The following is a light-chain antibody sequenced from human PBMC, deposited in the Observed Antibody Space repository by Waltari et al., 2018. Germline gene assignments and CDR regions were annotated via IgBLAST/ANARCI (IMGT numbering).Light chain of an antibody. CDR1: DSDVGAYDF. CDR2: EVS. J-gene: IGLJ1*01. Sequence: QSALTQPASVSGSPGQSITISCSGTDSDVGAYDFVSWYQQHPGKAPHLIIYEVSNRPPGISNRFSASKSGNTASLTISGLQAEDEADYYCSSYTTSSAPGGFGTGTRVTVL. V-gene: IGLV2-14*01. CDR3: SSYTTSSAPGG.